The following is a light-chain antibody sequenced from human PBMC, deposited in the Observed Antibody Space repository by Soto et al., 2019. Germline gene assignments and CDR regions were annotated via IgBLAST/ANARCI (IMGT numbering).Light chain of an antibody. CDR2: DAS. J-gene: IGKJ1*01. CDR3: QQYNSYLWT. V-gene: IGKV3-15*01. CDR1: QSVSSC. Sequence: EIVMTQSPSTLSASPGERVTLSCRASQSVSSCLAWYQQKPGQAPSLLIYDASTRATGIPARFSGTGSGTEFTLTISSLQPDDFAPYYCQQYNSYLWTFGQGTKVDIK.